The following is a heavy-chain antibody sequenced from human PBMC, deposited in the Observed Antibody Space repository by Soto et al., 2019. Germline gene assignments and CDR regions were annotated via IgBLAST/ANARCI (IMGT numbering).Heavy chain of an antibody. CDR1: GYSFTSYW. V-gene: IGHV5-51*01. CDR3: ARLPQGYYDSSGYYLAYYYGMDV. CDR2: IYPGDSDT. J-gene: IGHJ6*02. Sequence: PGESLKISCKGSGYSFTSYWIGWVRQMPGKGLEWMGIIYPGDSDTRYSPSFQGQVTISADKSISTAYLQWSSLKASDTAMYYCARLPQGYYDSSGYYLAYYYGMDVWGQGTTVTVSS. D-gene: IGHD3-22*01.